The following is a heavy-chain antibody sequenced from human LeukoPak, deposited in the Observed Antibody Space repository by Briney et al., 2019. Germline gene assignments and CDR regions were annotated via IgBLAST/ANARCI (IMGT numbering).Heavy chain of an antibody. J-gene: IGHJ4*02. CDR1: GGSISSYY. CDR2: IYYSGST. Sequence: SETLSLTCTVSGGSISSYYWSWIRQPPGKGLEWIGYIYYSGSTNYNPSLKSRVTIPVDTSKNQFSLKLSSVTAADTAVYYCARGNDYVWGSWVPFDYWGQGTLVTVSS. CDR3: ARGNDYVWGSWVPFDY. D-gene: IGHD3-16*01. V-gene: IGHV4-59*01.